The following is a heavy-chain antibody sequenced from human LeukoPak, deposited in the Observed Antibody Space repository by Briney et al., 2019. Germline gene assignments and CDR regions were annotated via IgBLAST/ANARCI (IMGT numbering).Heavy chain of an antibody. V-gene: IGHV1-46*01. J-gene: IGHJ4*02. CDR3: ARESAGQMIEVVIRGYFDY. Sequence: GASVKVSCKASGYTFTSYYMHWVRQAPGQGLEWMGIINPSGGSTSYAQKFQGRVTMTRDTSTSTVYMELSSLRSEDTAVYYCARESAGQMIEVVIRGYFDYWGQGTLVTVSS. D-gene: IGHD3-22*01. CDR1: GYTFTSYY. CDR2: INPSGGST.